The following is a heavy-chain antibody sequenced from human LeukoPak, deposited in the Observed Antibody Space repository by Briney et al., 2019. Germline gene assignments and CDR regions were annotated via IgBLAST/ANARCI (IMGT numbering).Heavy chain of an antibody. J-gene: IGHJ5*02. CDR2: ISSSGSTI. CDR3: ASIHRIAAAGTNWFDP. V-gene: IGHV3-48*03. CDR1: GFTFSSYE. D-gene: IGHD6-13*01. Sequence: GGSLRLSCAASGFTFSSYELNWVRRAPGKGLEWVSYISSSGSTIYYADSVKGRFTISRDNAKNSLYLQMNSLRAEDTAVYYCASIHRIAAAGTNWFDPWGRGTLVTVSS.